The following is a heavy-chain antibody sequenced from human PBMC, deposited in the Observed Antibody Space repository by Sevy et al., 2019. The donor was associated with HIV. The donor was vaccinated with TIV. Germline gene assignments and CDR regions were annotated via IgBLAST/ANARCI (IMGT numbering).Heavy chain of an antibody. J-gene: IGHJ4*02. CDR2: ISHSGST. D-gene: IGHD3-16*01. Sequence: SETLSLTCAVSGYSISSGYYWGWIRQPPGRGLEWIGSISHSGSTYYNPSLKGRFTISVDTSKSQFSLKLSSVTAADTAVYYCARSVSGFDYWGQGTLVTVSS. V-gene: IGHV4-38-2*01. CDR3: ARSVSGFDY. CDR1: GYSISSGYY.